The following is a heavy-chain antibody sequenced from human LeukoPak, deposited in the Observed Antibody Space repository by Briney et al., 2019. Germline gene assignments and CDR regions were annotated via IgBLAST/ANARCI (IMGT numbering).Heavy chain of an antibody. CDR2: IYTSGST. J-gene: IGHJ4*02. Sequence: PSETLSLTCTVSGGSVSSGTYYWTWIRQPAGKRLEWIGRIYTSGSTNFDPSLKSRVSISLGTSQNQFSLKLSSVTAADTAVYYCARRYCTGGTCYEDDYWGQGTLVTVSS. D-gene: IGHD2-15*01. V-gene: IGHV4-61*02. CDR3: ARRYCTGGTCYEDDY. CDR1: GGSVSSGTYY.